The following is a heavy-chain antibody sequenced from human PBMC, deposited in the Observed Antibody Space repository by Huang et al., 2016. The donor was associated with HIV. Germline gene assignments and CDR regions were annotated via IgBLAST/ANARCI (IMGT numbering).Heavy chain of an antibody. CDR2: INLDGSER. CDR1: GFTFRSYW. CDR3: ARGFQAKPGDY. Sequence: EVHLVESGGGLVRPGRSLRLSCAASGFTFRSYWVNWVRQAPGRGREWVANINLDGSERFYVDSVRGRFTISRDNANNSVSLQLNSLKAEDTGVYYCARGFQAKPGDYWGQGTLVTVSS. J-gene: IGHJ4*02. V-gene: IGHV3-7*01.